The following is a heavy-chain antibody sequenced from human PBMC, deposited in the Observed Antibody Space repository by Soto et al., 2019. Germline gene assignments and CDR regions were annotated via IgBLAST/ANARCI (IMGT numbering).Heavy chain of an antibody. CDR3: ARQTRDDYDSSGYYFFDY. D-gene: IGHD3-22*01. J-gene: IGHJ4*02. V-gene: IGHV4-39*01. CDR1: GGSISSSSYY. Sequence: PSETLSLTCTVSGGSISSSSYYWGWIRQPPGKGLEWIGSIYYSGSTYYNLSLKSRVTISVDTSKNQFSLKLSSVTAADTAVYYCARQTRDDYDSSGYYFFDYWGQGTLVTVSS. CDR2: IYYSGST.